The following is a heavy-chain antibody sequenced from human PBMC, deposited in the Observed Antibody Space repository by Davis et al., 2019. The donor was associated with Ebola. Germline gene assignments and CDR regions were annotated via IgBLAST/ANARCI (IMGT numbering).Heavy chain of an antibody. V-gene: IGHV3-64D*06. CDR2: ISSNGGST. CDR1: GFTFSSYA. J-gene: IGHJ3*02. CDR3: VKLRIAARDAFDI. D-gene: IGHD6-6*01. Sequence: GESLKISCSASGFTFSSYAMHWVRQAPGKGLEYVSAISSNGGSTYYADSVKGRFTISRDNSKNTLYLQMSSLRAEDTAVYYCVKLRIAARDAFDIWGQGTMVTVSS.